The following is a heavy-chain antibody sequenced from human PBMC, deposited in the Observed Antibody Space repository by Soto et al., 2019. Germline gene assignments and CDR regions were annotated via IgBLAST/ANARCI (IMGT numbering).Heavy chain of an antibody. V-gene: IGHV1-69*06. CDR3: TRRGRESANWFDP. CDR2: IIPMSGRP. Sequence: QVQLVQSGAEVKTPGSSVKVSCKASGGSFNSFSIDWVRPAPGQGLEWMGGIIPMSGRPNYAQRFQGRVKFSADKSTNAVYMEVNRLTYEDTAGYYCTRRGRESANWFDPWGQGTLVTVAS. J-gene: IGHJ5*02. CDR1: GGSFNSFS.